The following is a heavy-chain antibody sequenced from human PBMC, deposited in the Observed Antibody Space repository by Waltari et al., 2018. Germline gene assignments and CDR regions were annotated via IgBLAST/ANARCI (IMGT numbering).Heavy chain of an antibody. CDR3: AREVMVQGVMGFDY. CDR1: GGSLSSSSYY. Sequence: QLQLQESGPGLVKPSEPLSLTCTVSGGSLSSSSYYLGWIRQPPGKGLEWIGSIYYSGSTYYNPSLKSRVTISVDTSKNQFSLKLSSVTAADTAVYYCAREVMVQGVMGFDYWGQGTLVTVSS. J-gene: IGHJ4*02. CDR2: IYYSGST. V-gene: IGHV4-39*07. D-gene: IGHD3-10*01.